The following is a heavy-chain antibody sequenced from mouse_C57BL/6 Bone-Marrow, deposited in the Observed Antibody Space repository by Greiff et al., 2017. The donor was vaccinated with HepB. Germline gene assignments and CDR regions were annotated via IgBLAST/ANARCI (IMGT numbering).Heavy chain of an antibody. Sequence: VKLVESGPELVKPGASVKISCKASGYTFTDYYINWVKQRPGQGLEWIGWIFPGSGSTYYNEKFKGKATLTVDKSSSTAYMLLSSLTSEDSAVYFCARGLCYPRDYAMDYWGQGTSVTVSS. CDR1: GYTFTDYY. J-gene: IGHJ4*01. V-gene: IGHV1-75*01. CDR2: IFPGSGST. CDR3: ARGLCYPRDYAMDY. D-gene: IGHD6-5*01.